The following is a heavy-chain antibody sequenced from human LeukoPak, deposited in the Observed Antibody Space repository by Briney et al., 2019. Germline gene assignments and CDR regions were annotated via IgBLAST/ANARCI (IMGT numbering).Heavy chain of an antibody. V-gene: IGHV1-69*05. CDR2: IIPIFGTA. J-gene: IGHJ4*02. CDR1: GYTFTNYY. Sequence: ALVKVSCKASGYTFTNYYIHWVRQAPGQGLEWMGRIIPIFGTANYAQKFQGRVTITTDESTSTAYMELSSLRSEDTAVYYCARSLTPLTDVDTAMMGYWGQGTLVTVSS. CDR3: ARSLTPLTDVDTAMMGY. D-gene: IGHD5-18*01.